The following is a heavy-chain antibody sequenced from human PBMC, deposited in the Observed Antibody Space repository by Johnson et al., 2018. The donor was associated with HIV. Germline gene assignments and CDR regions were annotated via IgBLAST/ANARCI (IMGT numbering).Heavy chain of an antibody. CDR1: GFTFSSYW. V-gene: IGHV3-74*01. CDR3: ARDPNSSNCSGVTCYSAAFDI. Sequence: VQLVESGGGLVQPGGSLRLSCAASGFTFSSYWMHWVRQAPGKGLVWVSRINSDGSSTSYADSVKGRFTISRDNSKNTLYLQMDSLRGEDTAVYYCARDPNSSNCSGVTCYSAAFDIWGQGTMVTVSS. D-gene: IGHD2-15*01. CDR2: INSDGSST. J-gene: IGHJ3*02.